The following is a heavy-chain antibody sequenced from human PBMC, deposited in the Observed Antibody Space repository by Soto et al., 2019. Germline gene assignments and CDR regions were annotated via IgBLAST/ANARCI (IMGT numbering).Heavy chain of an antibody. D-gene: IGHD6-13*01. CDR2: IIPIFGTA. CDR3: ARAVGIAAYYFDY. Sequence: ASVKVSCKASGGTFSSYAISWVRQAPGQGLEWMGGIIPIFGTANYAQKFQGRVTITADKSTSTAYMELSSLRSEDTAVYYCARAVGIAAYYFDYWGQGTLVTVSS. V-gene: IGHV1-69*06. J-gene: IGHJ4*02. CDR1: GGTFSSYA.